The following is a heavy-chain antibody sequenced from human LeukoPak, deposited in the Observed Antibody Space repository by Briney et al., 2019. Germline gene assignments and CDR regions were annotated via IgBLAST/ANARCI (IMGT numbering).Heavy chain of an antibody. D-gene: IGHD4-23*01. V-gene: IGHV4-39*07. CDR1: GDSISSSSYF. J-gene: IGHJ1*01. Sequence: SQTLSLTCTVSGDSISSSSYFWGWIRQPPGKGLEWIASVYYSGNTYYNPSLKSRFTISVDTSKNQFSLRLTSVTAADTAVYYCARVARYGGYTQYFQPWGQGTLVTVSS. CDR3: ARVARYGGYTQYFQP. CDR2: VYYSGNT.